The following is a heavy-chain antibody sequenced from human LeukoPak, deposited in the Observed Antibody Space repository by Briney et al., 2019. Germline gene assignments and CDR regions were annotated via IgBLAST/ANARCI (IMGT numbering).Heavy chain of an antibody. D-gene: IGHD5-12*01. V-gene: IGHV3-30*04. CDR3: ARSLATSYYYMDV. J-gene: IGHJ6*03. CDR2: ISYDGSNK. CDR1: GFTFSNYA. Sequence: GGSLRLSCAASGFTFSNYAMHWVRQAPGKGLEWVAVISYDGSNKYYADSVKGRFNISRDNSKNTLYLQMSSLRAEDTAVYYCARSLATSYYYMDVWGKGTTVTVSS.